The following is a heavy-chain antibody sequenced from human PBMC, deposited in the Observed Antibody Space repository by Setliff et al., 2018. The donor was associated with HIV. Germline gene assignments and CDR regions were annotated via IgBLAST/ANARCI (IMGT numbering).Heavy chain of an antibody. CDR1: NYSISSGYY. Sequence: SETLSLTCAVSNYSISSGYYWGWIRQSPGKGLEWIGSMFHSGSTYSNPSLKSRITMSIDTSKNQLSLKLLSVTAADTAVYYCSSGYNYAYSDYWGQGTLVTVSS. CDR3: SSGYNYAYSDY. CDR2: MFHSGST. V-gene: IGHV4-38-2*01. D-gene: IGHD5-18*01. J-gene: IGHJ4*02.